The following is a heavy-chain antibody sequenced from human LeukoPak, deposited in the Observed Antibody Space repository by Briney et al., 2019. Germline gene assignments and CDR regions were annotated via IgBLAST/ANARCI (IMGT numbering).Heavy chain of an antibody. CDR1: GFMFSNNW. CDR3: AKEGRSLQTY. CDR2: IKEDGTET. Sequence: GGSLRLSCAASGFMFSNNWMNWVRLAPGKGLEWVANIKEDGTETYYVDSVKGRFTISRDNAKNSLYLQMNSLRVEDTAVYYCAKEGRSLQTYWGQGTLVTVSS. J-gene: IGHJ4*02. D-gene: IGHD5-24*01. V-gene: IGHV3-7*03.